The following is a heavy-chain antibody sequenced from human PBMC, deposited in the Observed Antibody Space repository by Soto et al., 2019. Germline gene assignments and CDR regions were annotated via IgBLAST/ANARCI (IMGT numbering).Heavy chain of an antibody. V-gene: IGHV1-69*13. Sequence: GASVKVSCKASGGTFSSYAISWVRQAPGQGLEWMGGIIPIFGTANYAQKFQGRVTITADESTSTAYMELSSLRSEDTAVYYCARAEGDYYDTQGGVWGQGTMVTVSS. CDR2: IIPIFGTA. CDR3: ARAEGDYYDTQGGV. CDR1: GGTFSSYA. D-gene: IGHD3-22*01. J-gene: IGHJ3*01.